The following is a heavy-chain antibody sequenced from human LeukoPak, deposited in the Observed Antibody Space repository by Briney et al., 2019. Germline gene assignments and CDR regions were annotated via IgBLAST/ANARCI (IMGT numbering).Heavy chain of an antibody. J-gene: IGHJ6*03. D-gene: IGHD3-22*01. CDR3: ARDSPIYDSSGYYDYYYYYMDV. V-gene: IGHV3-7*01. Sequence: SGGSLRLSCAASGFTFSSYWMSWVRQAPGKGLEWVANIKQDGSEKYYVDSVKGRFTISGDNAKNSLYLQMNSLRAEDTAVYYCARDSPIYDSSGYYDYYYYYMDVWGKGTTVTVSS. CDR2: IKQDGSEK. CDR1: GFTFSSYW.